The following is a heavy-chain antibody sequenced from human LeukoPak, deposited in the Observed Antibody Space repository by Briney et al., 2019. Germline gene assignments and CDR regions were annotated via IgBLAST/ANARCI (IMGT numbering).Heavy chain of an antibody. CDR1: GYSISSGYY. CDR3: ARVYYDFWSGYYYYYYYMGV. V-gene: IGHV4-38-2*02. D-gene: IGHD3-3*01. CDR2: IYHSRST. Sequence: SETLSLTCTVSGYSISSGYYWGWIRQPPGKGLEWIGSIYHSRSTYYNPSLKSRVTISVDTSKNQFSLKLSSVTAADTAVYYCARVYYDFWSGYYYYYYYMGVWGKGTTVTVSS. J-gene: IGHJ6*03.